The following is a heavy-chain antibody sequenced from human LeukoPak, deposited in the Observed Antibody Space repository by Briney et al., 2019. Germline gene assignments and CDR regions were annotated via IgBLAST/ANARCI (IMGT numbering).Heavy chain of an antibody. D-gene: IGHD2-15*01. V-gene: IGHV3-23*01. J-gene: IGHJ4*02. CDR2: ITDTGGST. Sequence: GGSLRLSCAASGFTFSSYAMSGVRQAPGKGLEGVSAITDTGGSTYHADSVKGRLTISRDNSKNTLYLQMNSLRADDTAVYYCAKGSADARPYYFDYWGQGTLVTVSS. CDR1: GFTFSSYA. CDR3: AKGSADARPYYFDY.